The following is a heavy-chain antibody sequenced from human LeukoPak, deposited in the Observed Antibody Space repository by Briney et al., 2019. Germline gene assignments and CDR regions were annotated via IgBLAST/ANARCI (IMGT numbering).Heavy chain of an antibody. V-gene: IGHV1-18*01. Sequence: ASVKVSCKASGYTFTSHGISWVGQAPRQGLEGMGWISAYNGNTNYAQKLQGRVTMTTATAKSTAYMELRSLRSDDTAVYYCARDGGYDILGIWGQGTMVTVSS. J-gene: IGHJ3*02. D-gene: IGHD3-9*01. CDR3: ARDGGYDILGI. CDR2: ISAYNGNT. CDR1: GYTFTSHG.